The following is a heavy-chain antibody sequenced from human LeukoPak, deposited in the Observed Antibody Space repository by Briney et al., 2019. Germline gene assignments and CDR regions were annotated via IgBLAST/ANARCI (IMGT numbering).Heavy chain of an antibody. V-gene: IGHV1-46*01. CDR3: ARDYYDSSAVEYFQH. CDR1: GYTFISYY. D-gene: IGHD3-22*01. J-gene: IGHJ1*01. Sequence: ASVKVSCKASGYTFISYYMHWVRQAPGQGLEWMGIINPSGGSTSYAQKFQGRVTMTRDTSTSTVYMELSSLRSEDTAVYYCARDYYDSSAVEYFQHWGQGTLVTVSS. CDR2: INPSGGST.